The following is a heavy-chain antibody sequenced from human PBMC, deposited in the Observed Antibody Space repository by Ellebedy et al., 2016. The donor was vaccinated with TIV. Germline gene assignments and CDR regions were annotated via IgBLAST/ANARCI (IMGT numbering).Heavy chain of an antibody. CDR3: ATSEIVIVPAASQYYYYAMDV. J-gene: IGHJ6*02. CDR2: IVPVFGTT. V-gene: IGHV1-69*13. CDR1: GGSFSKYA. Sequence: SVKVSCXASGGSFSKYAISWVRQAPGQGLEWMGGIVPVFGTTNSAHNFQGRVTITADESTTTAYMELSSLRFEDTAVYYCATSEIVIVPAASQYYYYAMDVWGHGTTVTVSS. D-gene: IGHD2-2*01.